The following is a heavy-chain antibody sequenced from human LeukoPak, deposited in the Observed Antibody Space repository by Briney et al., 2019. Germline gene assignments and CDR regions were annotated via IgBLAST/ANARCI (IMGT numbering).Heavy chain of an antibody. CDR1: GFSFTGYS. J-gene: IGHJ6*02. CDR2: ITSRSFTI. V-gene: IGHV3-48*02. D-gene: IGHD2-15*01. CDR3: TRDKGVAYGMDV. Sequence: GALRLSCAASGFSFTGYSMNWVRQAPGKRLEWLSYITSRSFTIYYADYVKGRFTISRNNAKNSLYLQLNSLSDEDTAVYYCTRDKGVAYGMDVWGQGTTVTVSS.